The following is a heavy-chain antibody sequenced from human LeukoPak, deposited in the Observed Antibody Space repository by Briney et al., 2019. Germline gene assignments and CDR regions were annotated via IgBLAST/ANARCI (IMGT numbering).Heavy chain of an antibody. Sequence: SETLSLTCTVSGGSISSYYWSWIRQPAGKGLEWIGRIYTSGSTYYNPSLKSRVTMSVDTSKNQFSLKLSSVTAADTAVYYCARDPRIVGATHDAFDIWGQGTMVTVSS. CDR1: GGSISSYY. J-gene: IGHJ3*02. D-gene: IGHD1-26*01. CDR2: IYTSGST. CDR3: ARDPRIVGATHDAFDI. V-gene: IGHV4-4*07.